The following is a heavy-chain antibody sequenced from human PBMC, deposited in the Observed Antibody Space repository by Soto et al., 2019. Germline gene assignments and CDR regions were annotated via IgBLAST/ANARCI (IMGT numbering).Heavy chain of an antibody. Sequence: PGGSLRLSCAASGFTFSNAWMSWVRQAPGKGLEWVGRIKSKTDGGTTGYAAPVKGRFTISRDDSKNTLYLQMNSLKTEDTAVYYCTTIRGITIFGVVITNDYWGQGTLVTVSS. V-gene: IGHV3-15*01. CDR3: TTIRGITIFGVVITNDY. CDR1: GFTFSNAW. CDR2: IKSKTDGGTT. D-gene: IGHD3-3*01. J-gene: IGHJ4*02.